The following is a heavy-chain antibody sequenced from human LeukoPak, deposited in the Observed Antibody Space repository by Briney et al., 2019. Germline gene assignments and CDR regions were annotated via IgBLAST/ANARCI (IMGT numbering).Heavy chain of an antibody. CDR1: GYTFTSNY. V-gene: IGHV1-2*02. Sequence: ASVKVSCKASGYTFTSNYMHWVRQAPGQGLEWMGWINPNSGGTNYAQKFQGRVTMTRDTSISTAYMELSRLRSDDTAVYYCARAEWRDAFDIWGQGTMVTVSS. J-gene: IGHJ3*02. D-gene: IGHD3-3*01. CDR3: ARAEWRDAFDI. CDR2: INPNSGGT.